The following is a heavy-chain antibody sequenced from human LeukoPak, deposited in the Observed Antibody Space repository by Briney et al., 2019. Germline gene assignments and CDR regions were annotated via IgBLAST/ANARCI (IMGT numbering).Heavy chain of an antibody. CDR3: ARSPRYYYGSGSYQREDY. D-gene: IGHD3-10*01. Sequence: GASVKVPCKASGGTFSSYAISWVRQAPGQGLEWMGRIIPILGIANYAQKFQGRVTITAGKSTSTAYMELSSLRSEDTAVYCCARSPRYYYGSGSYQREDYWGQGTLVTVSS. CDR2: IIPILGIA. V-gene: IGHV1-69*04. CDR1: GGTFSSYA. J-gene: IGHJ4*02.